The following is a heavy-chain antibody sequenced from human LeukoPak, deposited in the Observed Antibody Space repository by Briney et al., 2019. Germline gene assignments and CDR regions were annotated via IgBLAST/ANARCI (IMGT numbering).Heavy chain of an antibody. CDR3: ARDPPSRLVRLFDY. CDR2: ISAYNGNT. J-gene: IGHJ4*02. D-gene: IGHD3-9*01. CDR1: GYTFTSYG. Sequence: ASVKVSCKASGYTFTSYGICWVRQAPGQGLEWTGWISAYNGNTNYAQKLQGRVTMTTDTSTSTAYMELRSLRSDDTAVYYCARDPPSRLVRLFDYWGQGTLVTVSS. V-gene: IGHV1-18*04.